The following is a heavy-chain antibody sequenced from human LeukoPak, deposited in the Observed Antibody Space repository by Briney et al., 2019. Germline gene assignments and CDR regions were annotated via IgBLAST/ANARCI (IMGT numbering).Heavy chain of an antibody. J-gene: IGHJ4*02. V-gene: IGHV3-23*01. CDR2: ISGSGGGT. CDR1: GFTFSSYG. D-gene: IGHD3-9*01. Sequence: GGSLRLSCAASGFTFSSYGMSWVRQAPGKGLEWVSAISGSGGGTYYADSVKGRFTISRDNSKNTLYLQMNSLRAEDTAVYYCAKGPRTRVLRYFDWLFPFDYWGQGTLVTVSS. CDR3: AKGPRTRVLRYFDWLFPFDY.